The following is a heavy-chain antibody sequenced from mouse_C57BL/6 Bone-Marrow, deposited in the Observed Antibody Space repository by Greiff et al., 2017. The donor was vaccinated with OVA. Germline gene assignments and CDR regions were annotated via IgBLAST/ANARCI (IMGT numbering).Heavy chain of an antibody. D-gene: IGHD1-1*01. J-gene: IGHJ3*01. V-gene: IGHV1-80*01. CDR2: IYPGDGDT. CDR1: GYAFSSYW. Sequence: QVQLQQSGAELVKPGASVKISCKASGYAFSSYWMNWVKQRPGKGLEWIGQIYPGDGDTNYNGKFKGKATLTADKSSSTAYMQLSSLTSEDSAVYFCARDYYGKGAWFAYWGQGTLVTVSA. CDR3: ARDYYGKGAWFAY.